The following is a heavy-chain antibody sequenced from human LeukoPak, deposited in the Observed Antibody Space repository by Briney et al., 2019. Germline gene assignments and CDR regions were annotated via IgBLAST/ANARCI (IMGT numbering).Heavy chain of an antibody. V-gene: IGHV3-48*03. CDR3: ARGDPHADL. J-gene: IGHJ5*02. D-gene: IGHD5-24*01. CDR2: ITISGHTK. Sequence: PGGSLRLSCAASGFDLSTYEMNWVRQAPGKGLEWIADITISGHTKNYADSVKGRFSISRDNARTSLYLQMHSLRVEDTGVYYCARGDPHADLWGQATLVTVSS. CDR1: GFDLSTYE.